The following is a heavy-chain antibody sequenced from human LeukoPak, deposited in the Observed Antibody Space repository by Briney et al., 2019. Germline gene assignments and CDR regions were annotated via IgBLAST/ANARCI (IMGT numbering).Heavy chain of an antibody. J-gene: IGHJ2*01. CDR2: INHSGST. D-gene: IGHD6-13*01. CDR3: AGGLGSSSWYKHYWYFDL. V-gene: IGHV4-34*01. Sequence: SETLSLTCAVYGGSLSGYYWSWIRQPPGKGLEWIGEINHSGSTNYNPSLKSRVTLSVDTSKNQFSLKLSSVTAADTAVYYCAGGLGSSSWYKHYWYFDLWGRGTLVTVSS. CDR1: GGSLSGYY.